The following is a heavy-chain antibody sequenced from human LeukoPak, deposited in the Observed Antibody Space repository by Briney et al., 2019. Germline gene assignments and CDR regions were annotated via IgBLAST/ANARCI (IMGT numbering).Heavy chain of an antibody. V-gene: IGHV4-39*07. CDR1: GGSISSSSYY. Sequence: SETLSLTCTVSGGSISSSSYYWGWIRQPPGKGLEWIGSIYYSGSTYYNPSLKSRVTISVDTSKNQFSLKLSSVTAADTAVYYCAGARVAGRTPAFDYWGQGTLVTVSS. CDR2: IYYSGST. CDR3: AGARVAGRTPAFDY. J-gene: IGHJ4*02. D-gene: IGHD6-19*01.